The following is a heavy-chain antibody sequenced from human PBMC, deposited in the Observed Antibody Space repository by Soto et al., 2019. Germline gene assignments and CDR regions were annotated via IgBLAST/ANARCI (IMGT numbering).Heavy chain of an antibody. J-gene: IGHJ4*02. V-gene: IGHV3-23*01. CDR2: VSGSGDST. CDR1: AFTFSSYA. Sequence: GGSLRLSCAASAFTFSSYAMGWVRQAPGKGLEWVSAVSGSGDSTYYADSVKGRFTISRDNSKNTLYLQMNSLRAEDTAVYYCAKGRASDCPGCTQDYWGQGTLVTVSS. D-gene: IGHD2-21*02. CDR3: AKGRASDCPGCTQDY.